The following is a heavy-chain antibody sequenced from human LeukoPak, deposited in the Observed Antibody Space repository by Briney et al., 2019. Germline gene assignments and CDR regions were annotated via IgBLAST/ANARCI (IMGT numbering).Heavy chain of an antibody. Sequence: GGSLRLSCAASGFTFSSNTMSWVRQAPGRGLAWVSAIDGSGVTTLYADSVKGRFTISRDNSKNTLFLQMNSLRAEDTAIYYCTKRTPEYSSSWCLDYWGQGTLVTVSS. J-gene: IGHJ4*02. CDR2: IDGSGVTT. CDR1: GFTFSSNT. D-gene: IGHD6-13*01. V-gene: IGHV3-23*01. CDR3: TKRTPEYSSSWCLDY.